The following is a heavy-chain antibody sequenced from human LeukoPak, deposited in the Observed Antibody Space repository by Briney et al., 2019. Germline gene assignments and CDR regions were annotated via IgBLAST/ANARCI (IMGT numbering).Heavy chain of an antibody. J-gene: IGHJ5*02. CDR1: GGSISSYY. CDR3: AREDPWGLGSGSYYIT. V-gene: IGHV4-59*01. Sequence: PSETLSLTCTVSGGSISSYYWSWIRQPPGKGLEWIGYIYYSGSTNYNPSLKSRVTISVDTSKNQFSLKLSSVTAADTAVYYCAREDPWGLGSGSYYITWGQGTLVTVSS. D-gene: IGHD3-10*01. CDR2: IYYSGST.